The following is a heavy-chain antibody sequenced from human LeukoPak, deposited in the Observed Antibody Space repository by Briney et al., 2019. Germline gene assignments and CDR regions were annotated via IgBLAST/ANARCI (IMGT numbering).Heavy chain of an antibody. CDR3: ARGAVVVPAAMRTSNWFDP. J-gene: IGHJ5*02. Sequence: SETLSLTCTVSGGSISSYYWSWIRQPPGKGLEWLGYIYYSGSTNYHPSLKSRATISVDTSKNQFSPKLSSATAADTAVYYCARGAVVVPAAMRTSNWFDPWGQGTLVTVSS. V-gene: IGHV4-59*01. D-gene: IGHD2-2*01. CDR1: GGSISSYY. CDR2: IYYSGST.